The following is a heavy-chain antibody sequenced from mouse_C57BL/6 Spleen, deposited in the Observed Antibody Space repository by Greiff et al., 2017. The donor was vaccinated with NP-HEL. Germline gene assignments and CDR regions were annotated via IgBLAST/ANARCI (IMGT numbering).Heavy chain of an antibody. D-gene: IGHD2-3*01. Sequence: VQLQQSGAELAKPGASVKLSCKASGYTFPSYWMHWVKQRPGQGLEWIGYINPSSGYTKYNQKFKDKATLTADKSSSTAYMQLSSLTYEDSAVYYCARGVYDGYYEWAMDYWGQGASVTVSS. J-gene: IGHJ4*01. CDR2: INPSSGYT. V-gene: IGHV1-7*01. CDR3: ARGVYDGYYEWAMDY. CDR1: GYTFPSYW.